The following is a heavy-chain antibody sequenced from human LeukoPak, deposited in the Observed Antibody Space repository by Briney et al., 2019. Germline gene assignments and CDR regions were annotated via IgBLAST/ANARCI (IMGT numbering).Heavy chain of an antibody. J-gene: IGHJ4*02. Sequence: GGSLRLSCAASGLTFSSYAMHWVRQAPGKGLEWVAVISYDGSNKYYADSVKGRFTISRDDSRNTLYLQMNSLRGDDTAVYYCAKDVGKWESLHFFDYWGQGTLVTVSS. CDR1: GLTFSSYA. D-gene: IGHD1-26*01. V-gene: IGHV3-30*04. CDR2: ISYDGSNK. CDR3: AKDVGKWESLHFFDY.